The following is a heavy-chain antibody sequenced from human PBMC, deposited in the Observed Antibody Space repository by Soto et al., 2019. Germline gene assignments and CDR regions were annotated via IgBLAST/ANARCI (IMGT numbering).Heavy chain of an antibody. J-gene: IGHJ4*02. Sequence: QVQQVESGGGVVHPGQSLRLSCTASRFTFSDYAIHWVRQAPGKGLEWVAAISYDGTKKYYADSVKGRFTISRDSPKTAVFLQMNSLRPDDTAVYYCATTGGYRVETPTSRFSYFDYWGQATLVTVAS. CDR2: ISYDGTKK. D-gene: IGHD7-27*01. CDR1: RFTFSDYA. V-gene: IGHV3-30-3*01. CDR3: ATTGGYRVETPTSRFSYFDY.